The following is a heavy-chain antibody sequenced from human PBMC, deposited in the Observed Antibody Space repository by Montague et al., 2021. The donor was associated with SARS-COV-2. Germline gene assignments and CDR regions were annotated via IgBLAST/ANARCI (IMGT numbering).Heavy chain of an antibody. D-gene: IGHD3-22*01. Sequence: SETLSLTCTVSGGSVSSYYWSWIRQPPGKGLEWVGYVYYNKGTNYNPSLKSRVTISVDTSKNQFSLRLTSVTAADTAFYYCARHPQYDSLNYHLDFWGQGTLVTVSS. CDR1: GGSVSSYY. CDR3: ARHPQYDSLNYHLDF. CDR2: VYYNKGT. V-gene: IGHV4-59*08. J-gene: IGHJ4*02.